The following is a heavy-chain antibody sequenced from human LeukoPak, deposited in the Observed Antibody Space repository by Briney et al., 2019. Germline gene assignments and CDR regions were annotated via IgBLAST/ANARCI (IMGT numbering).Heavy chain of an antibody. CDR3: ARDRLYCSGGSCYFDAFDI. J-gene: IGHJ3*02. D-gene: IGHD2-15*01. CDR2: IYTSGST. V-gene: IGHV4-61*02. Sequence: SETLSLTCAVSGGSISSGSYYWSWIRQPGGKGLEWIGRIYTSGSTHYNPSLKSRGTISVDTSKNQSSLKLSSVTAADTAVYYCARDRLYCSGGSCYFDAFDIWGQGTMVTVSS. CDR1: GGSISSGSYY.